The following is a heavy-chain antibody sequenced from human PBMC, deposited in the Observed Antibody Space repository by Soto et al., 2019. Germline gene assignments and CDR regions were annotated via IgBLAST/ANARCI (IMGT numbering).Heavy chain of an antibody. V-gene: IGHV4-31*03. CDR2: IYYSGST. CDR3: ARVSLTYDSPIDY. J-gene: IGHJ4*02. CDR1: GGSISRGGYY. D-gene: IGHD1-1*01. Sequence: PSETLSLTCTVSGGSISRGGYYWSWIRQHPGKGLEWIGYIYYSGSTYYNPSLKSRVTISVDTSKNQFSLKLSSVTAADTAVYYCARVSLTYDSPIDYWGQGTLVTVSS.